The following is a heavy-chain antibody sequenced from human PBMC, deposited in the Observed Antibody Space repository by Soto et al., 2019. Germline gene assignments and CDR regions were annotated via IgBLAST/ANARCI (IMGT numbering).Heavy chain of an antibody. CDR2: IYYSGST. CDR1: GGSISSYY. J-gene: IGHJ4*02. CDR3: ARAERFGTNTLAEYFDY. V-gene: IGHV4-59*01. D-gene: IGHD3-10*01. Sequence: PSETLSLTCTVSGGSISSYYWSWIRQPPGKGLEWIGYIYYSGSTNYNPSLKSRVTISVDTSKDQFSLKLSSVTAADTAVYYCARAERFGTNTLAEYFDYWGQGTLVTVSS.